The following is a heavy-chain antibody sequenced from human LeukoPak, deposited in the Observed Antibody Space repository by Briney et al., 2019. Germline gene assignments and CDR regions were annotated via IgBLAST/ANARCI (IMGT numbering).Heavy chain of an antibody. CDR2: NYNRGTT. V-gene: IGHV4-59*01. Sequence: SETLSLTCSVSGGSISTYYWSWIRQPPGKGLEWIGYNYNRGTTNYNPSLKSRVTISVDRSKNQFSLSLTSVTAADTAVYHCARERAPAGPHFEHWGRGILVTVSS. J-gene: IGHJ4*02. CDR3: ARERAPAGPHFEH. D-gene: IGHD6-13*01. CDR1: GGSISTYY.